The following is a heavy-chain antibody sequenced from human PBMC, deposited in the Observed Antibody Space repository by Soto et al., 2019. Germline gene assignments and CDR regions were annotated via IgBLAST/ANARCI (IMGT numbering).Heavy chain of an antibody. CDR3: ARAGLAVAASYYYYGMDV. CDR2: IKQDGSEK. CDR1: GFTFSSYW. Sequence: TGGSLRLSCAASGFTFSSYWMSWVRQAPGKGLEWVANIKQDGSEKYYVDSVKGRFTISRDNAKNSLYLQMNSLRAEDTAVYYCARAGLAVAASYYYYGMDVWGQGTTVTVSS. V-gene: IGHV3-7*01. J-gene: IGHJ6*02. D-gene: IGHD6-19*01.